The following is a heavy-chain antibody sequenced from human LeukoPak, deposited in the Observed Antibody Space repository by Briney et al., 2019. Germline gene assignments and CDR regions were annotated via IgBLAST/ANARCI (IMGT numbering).Heavy chain of an antibody. V-gene: IGHV3-30*02. CDR2: IRYDGSNK. D-gene: IGHD2-2*01. CDR3: AKVGCSSTSCYANYYYYMDV. J-gene: IGHJ6*03. Sequence: PGGSLRLSCAASGFTFSSYGMHWVRQAPGKGLEWAAFIRYDGSNKYYADSVKGRFTISRDNSKNTLYLQMNSLRAEDTAVYYCAKVGCSSTSCYANYYYYMDVWGKGTTVTVSS. CDR1: GFTFSSYG.